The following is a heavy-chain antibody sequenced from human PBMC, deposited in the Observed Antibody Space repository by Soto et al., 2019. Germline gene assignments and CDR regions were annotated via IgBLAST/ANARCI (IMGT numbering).Heavy chain of an antibody. CDR3: ATNVDTATDYDY. CDR1: GGSIDSYY. D-gene: IGHD5-18*01. V-gene: IGHV4-59*01. Sequence: TSETLSLTCTVSGGSIDSYYWSWIRQRPGKGLEWIGYIYHSGSTDYNPSLNSRVTISVATSKKQFSLNLTSVTAADTAVYYCATNVDTATDYDYWGQGALVTVSS. CDR2: IYHSGST. J-gene: IGHJ4*02.